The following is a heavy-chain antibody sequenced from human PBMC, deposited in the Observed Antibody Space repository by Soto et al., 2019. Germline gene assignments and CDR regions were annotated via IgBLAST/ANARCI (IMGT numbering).Heavy chain of an antibody. CDR1: GCSMSRYY. CDR2: IYYSGNIYYSGNT. J-gene: IGHJ6*02. CDR3: ARDGRLMLRGFSFYNGMDV. V-gene: IGHV4-59*01. Sequence: SETLSLTCTVSGCSMSRYYWNWIRQSPGRGLEWIGYIYYSGNIYYSGNTNYNPSLKSRVTISIDRSKNQFSLKLTSVTVAGTAVYFCARDGRLMLRGFSFYNGMDVWGQGTTVT. D-gene: IGHD3-10*01.